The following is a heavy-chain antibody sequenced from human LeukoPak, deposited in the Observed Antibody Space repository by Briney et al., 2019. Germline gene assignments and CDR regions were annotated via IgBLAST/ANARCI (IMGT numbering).Heavy chain of an antibody. CDR3: AKVNYDFWSGYSYYYYMDV. CDR2: LRFDGSDK. Sequence: GGSLRLSCAVSGFTFSNYGMHWVRQAPGKGLEWVAFLRFDGSDKYYADSVKGRFTISRDNSKNTLYLQMNSLRAEDTAVYYCAKVNYDFWSGYSYYYYMDVWGKGTTVTVSS. V-gene: IGHV3-30*02. J-gene: IGHJ6*03. D-gene: IGHD3-3*01. CDR1: GFTFSNYG.